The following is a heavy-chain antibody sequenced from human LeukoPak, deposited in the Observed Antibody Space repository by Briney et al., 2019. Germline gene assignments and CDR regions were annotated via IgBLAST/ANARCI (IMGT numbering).Heavy chain of an antibody. CDR3: AKHEPAFDI. Sequence: PGGSLLLSCAASGFTFNSYVMSWVRPAPGKGLEWVSAISGSDGTTYYADSVKGRFTISRDNSKNTLYLQMNSLRAEDTAVYYCAKHEPAFDIWGQGTMVAVSS. J-gene: IGHJ3*02. CDR1: GFTFNSYV. V-gene: IGHV3-23*01. CDR2: ISGSDGTT.